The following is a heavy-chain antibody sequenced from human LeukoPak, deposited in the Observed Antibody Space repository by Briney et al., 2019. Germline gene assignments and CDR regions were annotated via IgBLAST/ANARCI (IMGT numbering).Heavy chain of an antibody. D-gene: IGHD3-10*01. CDR3: ARAGGSHYYGSGSYYNVFQH. Sequence: SETLSLTCTVSGGSISSYYWGWIRQPPGKGLEWIGSIYYSGSTYYNPSLKSRVTISVDTSKNQFSLKLSSVTAADTAVYYCARAGGSHYYGSGSYYNVFQHWGQGTLVTVSS. V-gene: IGHV4-39*07. CDR1: GGSISSYY. CDR2: IYYSGST. J-gene: IGHJ1*01.